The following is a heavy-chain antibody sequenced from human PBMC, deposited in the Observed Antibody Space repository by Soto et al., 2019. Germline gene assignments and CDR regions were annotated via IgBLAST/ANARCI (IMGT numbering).Heavy chain of an antibody. J-gene: IGHJ5*02. CDR2: IWYDGSNK. V-gene: IGHV3-33*01. CDR1: GFTFSSYG. Sequence: QVQLVESGGGVVHPGRSLRLSCAASGFTFSSYGMHWVRQAPGKGLEWVAVIWYDGSNKYYADSVKGRFTISRDNSKNTLYLQMNSLRAEDTAVYYCARESTGSYISWFDPWGQGPLVTVSS. CDR3: ARESTGSYISWFDP. D-gene: IGHD3-10*01.